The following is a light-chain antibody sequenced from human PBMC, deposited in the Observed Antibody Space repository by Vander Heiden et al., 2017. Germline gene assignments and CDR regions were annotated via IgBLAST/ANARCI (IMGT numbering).Light chain of an antibody. CDR3: GTWDSSLSNAV. CDR1: SPNIGKNY. Sequence: QSVLTQPPSVSAAPGQKVTISCPGSSPNIGKNYVSWYQQVPGTAPKLLIYDNNKRPSGIPDRFSGSKSGTSATLGITGLQTGDEADYYCGTWDSSLSNAVFGTGTKVTVL. J-gene: IGLJ1*01. CDR2: DNN. V-gene: IGLV1-51*01.